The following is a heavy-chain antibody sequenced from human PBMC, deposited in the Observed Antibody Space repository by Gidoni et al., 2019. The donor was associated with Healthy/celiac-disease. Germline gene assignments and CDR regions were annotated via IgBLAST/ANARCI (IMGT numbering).Heavy chain of an antibody. J-gene: IGHJ4*02. CDR3: AREMDYYGSGSLDY. CDR2: ISYDGSNK. V-gene: IGHV3-30*01. Sequence: QVQLVESGGGVVQPGRSLRLSCAASGFTFSSYAMHWVRQAPGKGLEWVAVISYDGSNKYYADSVKGRFTISRDNSKNTLYLQMNSLRAEDTAVYYCAREMDYYGSGSLDYWGQGTLVTVSS. D-gene: IGHD3-10*01. CDR1: GFTFSSYA.